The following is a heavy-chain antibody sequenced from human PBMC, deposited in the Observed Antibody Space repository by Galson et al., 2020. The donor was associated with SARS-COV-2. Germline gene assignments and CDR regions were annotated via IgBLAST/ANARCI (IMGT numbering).Heavy chain of an antibody. D-gene: IGHD3-10*01. Sequence: GESLEILCSALGFNFNNLGHHWVLQAPGEGLGLVGRFLCDGSDSYYADSVKGRFTISRDNSKYTLFLHLNSLRVEDTAMYFCAKGEVRWFKESIGSWGQGARVNVS. V-gene: IGHV3-30*18. CDR3: AKGEVRWFKESIGS. CDR1: GFNFNNLG. J-gene: IGHJ4*02. CDR2: FLCDGSDS.